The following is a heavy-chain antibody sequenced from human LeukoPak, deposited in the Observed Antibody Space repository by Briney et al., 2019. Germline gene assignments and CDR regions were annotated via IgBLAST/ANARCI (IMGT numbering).Heavy chain of an antibody. Sequence: GGSLRLSCAVAGITLSNYGMSWVRQAPGKGLEWVAGISGSGGGTNYADSVKGRFTISRDNPRNTLYLQMKSLRAEDTAVYFCAKRGVVIRVILVGFHKEAYYFDSWGQGALVTVSS. D-gene: IGHD3-22*01. J-gene: IGHJ4*02. CDR3: AKRGVVIRVILVGFHKEAYYFDS. CDR2: ISGSGGGT. V-gene: IGHV3-23*01. CDR1: GITLSNYG.